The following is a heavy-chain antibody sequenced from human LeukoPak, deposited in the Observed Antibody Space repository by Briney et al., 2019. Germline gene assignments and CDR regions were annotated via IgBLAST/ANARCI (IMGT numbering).Heavy chain of an antibody. V-gene: IGHV3-23*01. CDR2: ISADSGHT. D-gene: IGHD4-17*01. Sequence: GGSLRLSCAASGFSFNTHAMSWVRQAPGKGLEWVSGISADSGHTDHADSVWGRFTISRDNSRNTLYLQMTSLRAEDTAVYYCAKAQTMTTVTTVFYYGMDAWGQGTTVIVSS. CDR3: AKAQTMTTVTTVFYYGMDA. J-gene: IGHJ6*02. CDR1: GFSFNTHA.